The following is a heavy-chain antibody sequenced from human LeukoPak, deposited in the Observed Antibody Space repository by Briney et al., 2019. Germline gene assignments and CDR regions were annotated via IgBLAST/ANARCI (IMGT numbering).Heavy chain of an antibody. CDR3: AKDRSGGYYYYYMDV. CDR1: GFTFSSYW. Sequence: GGSLRLSCAASGFTFSSYWMSWVRQAPGKGLEWVANIKQDGSEKYYADSVKGRFTISRDNSKNTLYLQMNSLRAEDTAVYYCAKDRSGGYYYYYMDVWGKGTTVTVSS. CDR2: IKQDGSEK. J-gene: IGHJ6*03. V-gene: IGHV3-7*01. D-gene: IGHD2-15*01.